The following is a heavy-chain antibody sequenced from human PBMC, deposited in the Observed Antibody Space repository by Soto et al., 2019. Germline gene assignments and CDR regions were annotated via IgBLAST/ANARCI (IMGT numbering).Heavy chain of an antibody. Sequence: PSETLSLTCTVSGDSIRSYYWSWIRQPPGKGLEWIGYIYDSGSTNYNPSLKSRVTISVDTSKSQFSLKLSSVTAADTAVYYCARAPVTNYDILTGYYSGWFDPWGQGTLVTVSS. CDR1: GDSIRSYY. V-gene: IGHV4-59*01. J-gene: IGHJ5*02. CDR3: ARAPVTNYDILTGYYSGWFDP. D-gene: IGHD3-9*01. CDR2: IYDSGST.